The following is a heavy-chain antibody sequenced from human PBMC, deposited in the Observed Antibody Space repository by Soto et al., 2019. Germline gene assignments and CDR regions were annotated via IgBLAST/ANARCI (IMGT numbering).Heavy chain of an antibody. CDR3: ARGIVATIEQYFDY. J-gene: IGHJ4*02. CDR2: TYYSGST. CDR1: GGSISSYY. V-gene: IGHV4-59*01. Sequence: SETLSLTCTVSGGSISSYYWSWIRQPPGKGLEWIGYTYYSGSTNYNPSLKSRVTISVDTSKNQFSLKLSSVTAADTAVYYCARGIVATIEQYFDYWGQGTLVTVSS. D-gene: IGHD5-12*01.